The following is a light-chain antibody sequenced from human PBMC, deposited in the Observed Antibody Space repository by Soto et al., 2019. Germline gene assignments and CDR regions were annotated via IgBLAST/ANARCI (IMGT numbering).Light chain of an antibody. J-gene: IGLJ3*02. CDR2: GNS. V-gene: IGLV1-40*01. CDR3: QSYDRSLGGRV. CDR1: SSNIGARYD. Sequence: QSVLTQPPSVSGAPGQRVTISCTGSSSNIGARYDVHWYQQLPGTAPKLLIYGNSNRPSGVPDRFSGSQSGTSASLAITGLQVEDEAAYYCQSYDRSLGGRVFGGGTQLTVL.